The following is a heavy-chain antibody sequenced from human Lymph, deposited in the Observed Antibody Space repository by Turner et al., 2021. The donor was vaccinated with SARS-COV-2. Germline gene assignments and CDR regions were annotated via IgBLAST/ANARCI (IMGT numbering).Heavy chain of an antibody. J-gene: IGHJ5*02. V-gene: IGHV1-69*10. CDR3: ARDSPYCSSTSCYDP. CDR1: GGTFSSYA. D-gene: IGHD2-2*01. CDR2: IIPILDIA. Sequence: QVQLVQSGAEVKKPGSSVKVSCKASGGTFSSYAITWVRQAPGQGLEWIGGIIPILDIANYAQKFQGRVTITADKSTSTAYMELSSLRSEDTAVYYCARDSPYCSSTSCYDPWGQGTLVTVSS.